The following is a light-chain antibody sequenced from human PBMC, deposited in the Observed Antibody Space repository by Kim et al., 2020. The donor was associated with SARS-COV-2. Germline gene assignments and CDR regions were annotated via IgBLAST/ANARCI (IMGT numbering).Light chain of an antibody. V-gene: IGKV3-11*01. CDR2: DVF. CDR1: DSVVNY. CDR3: QNRGGGPLT. Sequence: WYPVERHTLSRRARDSVVNYTSSYNHRHAQAPIRLISDVFKRATGIPRRFSGGGAGTDFTLTINSLEPEDFALYYSQNRGGGPLTFGGGTKGDIK. J-gene: IGKJ4*01.